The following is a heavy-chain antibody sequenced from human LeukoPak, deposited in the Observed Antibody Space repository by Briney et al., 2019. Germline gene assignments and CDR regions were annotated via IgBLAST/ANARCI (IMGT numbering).Heavy chain of an antibody. J-gene: IGHJ3*02. CDR3: ARAEGPRNAFDI. CDR2: INPSGGST. V-gene: IGHV1-46*01. CDR1: GYTFTSYY. Sequence: GASVKVSCTASGYTFTSYYLHWVRQAPGQGLEWMGIINPSGGSTSYAQKFQGRVTMTRDTSTSTVYMELSSLRSEDTAVYYCARAEGPRNAFDIWGQGTMVTVSS.